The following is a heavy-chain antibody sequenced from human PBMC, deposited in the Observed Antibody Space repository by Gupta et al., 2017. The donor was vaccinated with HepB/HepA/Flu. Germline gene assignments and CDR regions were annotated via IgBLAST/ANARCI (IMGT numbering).Heavy chain of an antibody. J-gene: IGHJ6*02. D-gene: IGHD3-10*01. Sequence: EAQLLESGGDWVQPGGSLRLSCEASGFIFRHYVMTWVRQAPGRGLEWVASISNSGGSGYYADSVKGRFTISRDNSRKTVNVQMNSLRVEDTAVYYCAKVGAGASYYYYGMDVWGQGTTVTVSS. CDR1: GFIFRHYV. V-gene: IGHV3-23*01. CDR3: AKVGAGASYYYYGMDV. CDR2: ISNSGGSG.